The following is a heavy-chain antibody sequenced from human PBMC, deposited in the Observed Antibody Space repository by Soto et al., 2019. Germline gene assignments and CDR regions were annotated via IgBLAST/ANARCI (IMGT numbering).Heavy chain of an antibody. J-gene: IGHJ4*02. V-gene: IGHV3-30*18. CDR2: ISYDGSNK. Sequence: GGSLRLSCAASGFTFSSYGMHWVRQAPGKGLEWVAVISYDGSNKYYADSVKGRFTISRDNSKNTLYLQMNSLRAEDTAVYYCAKDRESSGLTHWGQGTLVTVSS. CDR3: AKDRESSGLTH. CDR1: GFTFSSYG. D-gene: IGHD3-22*01.